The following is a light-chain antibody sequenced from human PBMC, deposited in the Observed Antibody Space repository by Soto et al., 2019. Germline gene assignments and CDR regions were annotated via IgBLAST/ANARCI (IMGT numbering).Light chain of an antibody. V-gene: IGLV1-40*01. CDR3: QSYDSSLSAYVV. J-gene: IGLJ2*01. Sequence: QPVLTQPPSVSGAPGQRVTISCTGSSSNIGAGYDVHWYQQLPGTAPKLLIYGNSNRPSGVPDRFSGSKSDTSASLAITGLQAEDEADYYCQSYDSSLSAYVVFGGGTKLTVL. CDR2: GNS. CDR1: SSNIGAGYD.